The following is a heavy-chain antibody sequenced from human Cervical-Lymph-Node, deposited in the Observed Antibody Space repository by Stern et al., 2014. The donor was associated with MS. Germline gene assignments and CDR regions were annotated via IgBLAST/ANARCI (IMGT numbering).Heavy chain of an antibody. J-gene: IGHJ4*02. V-gene: IGHV1-18*01. D-gene: IGHD4-11*01. CDR3: ARERLRDFNDYHFDS. Sequence: VQLVESGPEVRQPGASVRVSCKASGYTFTTPNYGIAWVREAPGRGLEWMGWISSYNGNTVYSQNLQARVTMTTDTSASTAYMELRSLRSDDTAFYYCARERLRDFNDYHFDSWGQGTLVTVSS. CDR1: GYTFTTPNYG. CDR2: ISSYNGNT.